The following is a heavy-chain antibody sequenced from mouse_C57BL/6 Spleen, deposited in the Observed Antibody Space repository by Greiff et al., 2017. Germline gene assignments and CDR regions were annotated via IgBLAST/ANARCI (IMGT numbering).Heavy chain of an antibody. CDR3: ARDSTSYAMDY. D-gene: IGHD5-1*01. Sequence: QVQLQQPGAELVKPGASVTLSCKASGYTFTSYWMHWVKQRPGQGLAWIGMIHPNSGSTNYNEKFKSKATLTVDKASSTAYMQLSSLTSEDSAVYFCARDSTSYAMDYWGQGTSVTVSS. CDR2: IHPNSGST. CDR1: GYTFTSYW. V-gene: IGHV1-64*01. J-gene: IGHJ4*01.